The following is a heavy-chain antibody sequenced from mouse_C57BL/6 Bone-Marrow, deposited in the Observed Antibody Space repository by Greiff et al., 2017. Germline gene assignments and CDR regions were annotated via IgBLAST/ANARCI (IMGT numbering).Heavy chain of an antibody. D-gene: IGHD2-1*01. CDR1: EYEFPSHD. CDR3: ARHDYYGNYVWFAY. Sequence: EVKVEESGGGLVQPGESLKLSCESNEYEFPSHDMSWVRKTPENRLELVAAIISDGGSTYYPDTMERRFIISRDNTKKTLYLQMSSLRSEDTALYYSARHDYYGNYVWFAYWGQGTLVTVSA. J-gene: IGHJ3*01. V-gene: IGHV5-2*03. CDR2: IISDGGST.